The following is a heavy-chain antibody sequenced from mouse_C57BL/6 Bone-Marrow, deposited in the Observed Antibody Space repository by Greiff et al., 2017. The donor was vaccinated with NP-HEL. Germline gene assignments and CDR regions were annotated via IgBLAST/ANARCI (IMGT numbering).Heavy chain of an antibody. D-gene: IGHD1-1*01. CDR2: ISNGGGST. J-gene: IGHJ2*01. V-gene: IGHV5-12*01. Sequence: EVNLVESGGGLVQPGGSLKLSCAASGFTFSDYYMYWVRQTPEKRLEWVAYISNGGGSTYYPDTVKGRFTISRDNAKNTLYLQMSRLKSEDTAMYYCARRDRGSSFDYWGQGTTLTVSS. CDR3: ARRDRGSSFDY. CDR1: GFTFSDYY.